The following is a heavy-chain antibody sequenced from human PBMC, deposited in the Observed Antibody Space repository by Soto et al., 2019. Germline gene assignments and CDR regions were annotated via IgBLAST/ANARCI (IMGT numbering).Heavy chain of an antibody. CDR3: ARDLNGGYDPYGMDV. CDR1: GGSISSYY. V-gene: IGHV4-59*01. J-gene: IGHJ6*02. Sequence: QVQLQESGPGLVKPSETLSLTCTVSGGSISSYYWSWIRQPPGKGLEWIGYIYYSGSTNYNPSLKSRVTISVDTSKNQFSLKLSSVTAADTAVYYCARDLNGGYDPYGMDVWGQGTTVTVSS. CDR2: IYYSGST. D-gene: IGHD5-12*01.